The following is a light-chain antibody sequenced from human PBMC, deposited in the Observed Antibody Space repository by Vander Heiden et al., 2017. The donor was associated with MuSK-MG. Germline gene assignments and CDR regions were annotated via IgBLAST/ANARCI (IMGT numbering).Light chain of an antibody. J-gene: IGLJ2*01. CDR1: SSDVGSYNL. V-gene: IGLV2-23*01. Sequence: QSPLTRPALVSGSPGQSITIYWTAASSDVGSYNLVSWYKQHPGKAPELMIYEGSKRRSGVSNRFSGCKSGNTASLTISGLQAEDEADYYCCSYAGSRMVFGGGTKLTVL. CDR2: EGS. CDR3: CSYAGSRMV.